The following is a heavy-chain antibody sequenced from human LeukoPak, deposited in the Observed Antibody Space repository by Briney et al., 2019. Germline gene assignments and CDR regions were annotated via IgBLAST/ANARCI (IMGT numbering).Heavy chain of an antibody. CDR3: ASQTYYYDSSGYTPLLDGMDV. D-gene: IGHD3-22*01. V-gene: IGHV5-10-1*01. CDR1: GCSFTSYW. Sequence: KRGESLRISCKGSGCSFTSYWISWVRQMPGKGLEWMGRIDPSDSYTNYSPSFQGHVTISADKSISTAYLQWSSLKASDTAMYYCASQTYYYDSSGYTPLLDGMDVWGQGTTVTVSS. CDR2: IDPSDSYT. J-gene: IGHJ6*02.